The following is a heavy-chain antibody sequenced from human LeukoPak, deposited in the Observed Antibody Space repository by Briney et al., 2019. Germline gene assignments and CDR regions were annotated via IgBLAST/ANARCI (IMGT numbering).Heavy chain of an antibody. CDR3: ARDFPTIADTKADDAFDI. Sequence: SGGSLRLSCAASGFTFSSYGMHWVRQAPGKGLEWVAVIWYDGSNKYYADSVKGRFTISRDNSKNTLYLQMNSLRAEDTAVYYCARDFPTIADTKADDAFDIWGQGTMVTVSS. D-gene: IGHD6-13*01. CDR1: GFTFSSYG. V-gene: IGHV3-33*01. CDR2: IWYDGSNK. J-gene: IGHJ3*02.